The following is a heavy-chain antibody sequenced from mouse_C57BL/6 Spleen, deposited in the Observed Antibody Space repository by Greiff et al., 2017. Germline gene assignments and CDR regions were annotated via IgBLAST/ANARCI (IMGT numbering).Heavy chain of an antibody. CDR1: GYSFTGYF. J-gene: IGHJ2*01. CDR3: ARENYGSSYYFDY. V-gene: IGHV1-20*01. Sequence: VQLQQSGPELVKPGDSVKISCKASGYSFTGYFMNWVMQSHGKSLEWIGRINPYNGDTFYNQKFKGKATLTVDKSSSTAHMELRSLTSEDSAVYYYARENYGSSYYFDYWGQGTTLTVSS. D-gene: IGHD1-1*01. CDR2: INPYNGDT.